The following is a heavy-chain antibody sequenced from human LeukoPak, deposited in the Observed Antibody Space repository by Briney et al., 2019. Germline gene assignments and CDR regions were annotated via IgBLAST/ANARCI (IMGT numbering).Heavy chain of an antibody. CDR3: AKVAVFYYGSGSPNDDY. D-gene: IGHD3-10*01. V-gene: IGHV3-23*01. CDR1: GFTFSSYA. Sequence: GGSLRLSCAASGFTFSSYAMSWVRQAPGKGLEWVSAISGSGGSTYYAGSVKGRFTISRDNSKNTLYLQMNSLRAEDTAVYYCAKVAVFYYGSGSPNDDYWGQGTLVTVSS. CDR2: ISGSGGST. J-gene: IGHJ4*02.